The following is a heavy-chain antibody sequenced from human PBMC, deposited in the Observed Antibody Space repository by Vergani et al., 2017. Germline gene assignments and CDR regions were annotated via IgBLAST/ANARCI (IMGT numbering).Heavy chain of an antibody. V-gene: IGHV3-23*01. Sequence: EVQLLESGGGLVQPGGSLRLSCAASGFTFSSYAMSWVRQAPGKGLEWVSAISGSGGSTYYADSVKGRFTISRDNAKNSLYLQMNSLRAEDTAVYYCARDGREGGLGIFKYWGQGTLVTVSS. J-gene: IGHJ4*02. CDR2: ISGSGGST. CDR3: ARDGREGGLGIFKY. D-gene: IGHD2-15*01. CDR1: GFTFSSYA.